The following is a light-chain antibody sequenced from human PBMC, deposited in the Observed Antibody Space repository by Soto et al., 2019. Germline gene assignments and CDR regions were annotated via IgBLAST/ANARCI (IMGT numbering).Light chain of an antibody. CDR1: SSDLGGYNY. Sequence: QSALTQPPSASGSAGQSVTISCTGTSSDLGGYNYVSWYQQHPGKAPKLIIYEVYKRPLGVPDRFSGSKSGNTASLTVSGLQAEDEADYYCSSSAGSNTLGVFGTGTKVTVL. CDR3: SSSAGSNTLGV. J-gene: IGLJ1*01. V-gene: IGLV2-8*01. CDR2: EVY.